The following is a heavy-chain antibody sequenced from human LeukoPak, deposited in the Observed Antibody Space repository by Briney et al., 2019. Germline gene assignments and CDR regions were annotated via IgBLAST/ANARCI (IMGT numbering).Heavy chain of an antibody. D-gene: IGHD6-19*01. Sequence: PSETLSLTCTVSGGSINSSSYYWGWILQPPGKGLEWIRRIYYSESIYYNLSLKSRVTISVHTHSKQFSLKLSSVPAADAAVYSYARRVAVVDYWGQGTLVTVSS. V-gene: IGHV4-39*01. CDR1: GGSINSSSYY. CDR3: ARRVAVVDY. CDR2: IYYSESI. J-gene: IGHJ4*02.